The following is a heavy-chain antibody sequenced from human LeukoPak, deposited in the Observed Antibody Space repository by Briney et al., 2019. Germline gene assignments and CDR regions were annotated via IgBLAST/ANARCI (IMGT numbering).Heavy chain of an antibody. CDR3: ARGPAHGYQLLAIDY. J-gene: IGHJ4*02. Sequence: ASVKVSCRASGGTFSSYAISWVRQAPGQGLEWMGGIIPIFGTANYAQKFQGRVTITADESTSTAYMELSSLRSEDTAVYYCARGPAHGYQLLAIDYWGQGTLVTVSS. CDR1: GGTFSSYA. D-gene: IGHD2-2*01. CDR2: IIPIFGTA. V-gene: IGHV1-69*13.